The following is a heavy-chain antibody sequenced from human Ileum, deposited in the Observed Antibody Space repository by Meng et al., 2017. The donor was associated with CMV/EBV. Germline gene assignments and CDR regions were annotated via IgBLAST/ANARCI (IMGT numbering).Heavy chain of an antibody. CDR3: IGHSFGPSGGVP. CDR1: GDSIDRHY. V-gene: IGHV4-59*11. Sequence: QVQLQESGPRLVKPSETLSLTCTVSGDSIDRHYWNWIRQPPGKTPEWIGYVTYTGSTSYNPSLRSRVTMSLDTSRSQFSLKLTSVTAADTAVYYCIGHSFGPSGGVPWGRGTLVTVSS. CDR2: VTYTGST. D-gene: IGHD2-15*01. J-gene: IGHJ5*02.